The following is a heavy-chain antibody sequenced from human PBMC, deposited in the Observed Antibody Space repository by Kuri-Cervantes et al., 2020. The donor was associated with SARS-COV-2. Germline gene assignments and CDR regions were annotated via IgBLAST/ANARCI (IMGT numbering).Heavy chain of an antibody. D-gene: IGHD3-3*01. J-gene: IGHJ3*02. CDR1: GFTFSSYA. CDR2: ISYDGSNK. V-gene: IGHV3-30-3*01. CDR3: ASSNLGVVRGPNAFDI. Sequence: GGSLRLSCAASGFTFSSYAMHWVRQAPGKGLEWVAVISYDGSNKYYADSVKGRFTISRDNSKNTLYLQMNSLRSEDTAVYYCASSNLGVVRGPNAFDIWGQGTMVTVSS.